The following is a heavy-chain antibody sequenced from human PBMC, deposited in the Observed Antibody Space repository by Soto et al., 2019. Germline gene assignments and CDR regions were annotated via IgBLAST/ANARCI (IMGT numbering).Heavy chain of an antibody. J-gene: IGHJ3*02. V-gene: IGHV1-46*01. Sequence: ASVKVSCKASGYTFSSYYMHWVRQAPGQGLEWVGLINPGTGATTYAQKFQGRATMTSDTSTSTVYMELGSLTSEDTAVYYCARDHIAAADTYALDIWGQGTMVTVSS. D-gene: IGHD6-25*01. CDR3: ARDHIAAADTYALDI. CDR2: INPGTGAT. CDR1: GYTFSSYY.